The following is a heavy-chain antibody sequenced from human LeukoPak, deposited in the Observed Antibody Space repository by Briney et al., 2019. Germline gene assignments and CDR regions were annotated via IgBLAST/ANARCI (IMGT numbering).Heavy chain of an antibody. CDR3: ARGRIDPIAVAGTGVDY. Sequence: ASVKVSCKASGHTFTGYYLHWVRQAPGQGLEWMGRINPNSGGTNSAQKFQGRVTMTRDTSISTAYMELSRLTSDDTAVYYCARGRIDPIAVAGTGVDYWGQGTLVTVSS. J-gene: IGHJ4*02. CDR2: INPNSGGT. D-gene: IGHD6-19*01. V-gene: IGHV1-2*06. CDR1: GHTFTGYY.